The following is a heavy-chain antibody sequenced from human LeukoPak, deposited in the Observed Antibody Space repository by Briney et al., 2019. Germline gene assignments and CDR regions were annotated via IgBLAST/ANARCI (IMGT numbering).Heavy chain of an antibody. D-gene: IGHD1-26*01. CDR1: GFTFSDYW. Sequence: GGSLRLSCVASGFTFSDYWMTWVRQAPGKGLEWVANIKLDGSDKKYVDSVKGRFTISRDNAKNSLYLQMDSLRDEDTAVYYCARGGGDYWGQGTLVTVSS. CDR2: IKLDGSDK. J-gene: IGHJ4*02. CDR3: ARGGGDY. V-gene: IGHV3-7*01.